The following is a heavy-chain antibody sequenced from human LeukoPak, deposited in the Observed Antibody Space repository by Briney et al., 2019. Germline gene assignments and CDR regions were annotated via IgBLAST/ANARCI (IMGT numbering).Heavy chain of an antibody. CDR2: ISSSSSYI. V-gene: IGHV3-21*01. CDR1: GFTFSSYS. CDR3: ARDAYCSSTSCDDY. D-gene: IGHD2-2*01. Sequence: PGGSLILSCAASGFTFSSYSMNWVRQAPGEGLEGVSSISSSSSYIYYADSVKGRFTISRDNAKNSLYLQMNSLRAEDTAVYYCARDAYCSSTSCDDYWGQGTLVTVSS. J-gene: IGHJ4*02.